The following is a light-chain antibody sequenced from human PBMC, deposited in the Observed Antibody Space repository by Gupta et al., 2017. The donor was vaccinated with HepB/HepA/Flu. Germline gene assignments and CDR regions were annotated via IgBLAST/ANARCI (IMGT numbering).Light chain of an antibody. V-gene: IGKV1-33*01. CDR1: QDISNY. Sequence: DIQMTQSPSSLSASVGDRVTITCQASQDISNYLNWYQQNPGKAPKLLIYDASNLETGVPSRFSGSGSGTDFTFTSSSLQPEDIATYYCQQYDNLPLTFGGGTKVEIK. CDR3: QQYDNLPLT. J-gene: IGKJ4*02. CDR2: DAS.